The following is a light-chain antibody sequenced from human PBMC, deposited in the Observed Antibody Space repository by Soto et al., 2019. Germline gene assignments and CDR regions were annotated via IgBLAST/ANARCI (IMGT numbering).Light chain of an antibody. CDR1: QSITNNY. V-gene: IGKV3-20*01. Sequence: EIVCTQNPGTLSLSPGERATLSCRASQSITNNYLAWYQQKPGRAHRLLIYGASSRATGIPDRFSGSGSGTDFTLTISRLEPEDFAVYYCQQDGSSGTFGQGTKVDI. CDR2: GAS. J-gene: IGKJ1*01. CDR3: QQDGSSGT.